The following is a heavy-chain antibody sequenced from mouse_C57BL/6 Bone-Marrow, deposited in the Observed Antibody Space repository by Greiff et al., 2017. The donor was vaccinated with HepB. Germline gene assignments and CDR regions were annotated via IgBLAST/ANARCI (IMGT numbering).Heavy chain of an antibody. Sequence: QVQLQQSGAELVKPGASVKISCKASGYAFSSYWMNWVKQRPGKGLEWIGQIYPGDGDTNYNGKFKGKATLTADKSSSTAYMQLSSLTSEESAVYFCAREVATGGYFDVWGTGTTVTVSS. CDR2: IYPGDGDT. CDR1: GYAFSSYW. V-gene: IGHV1-80*01. J-gene: IGHJ1*03. CDR3: AREVATGGYFDV. D-gene: IGHD1-1*02.